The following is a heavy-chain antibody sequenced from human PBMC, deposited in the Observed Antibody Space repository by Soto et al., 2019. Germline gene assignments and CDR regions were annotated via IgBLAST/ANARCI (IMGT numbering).Heavy chain of an antibody. CDR2: IIPIFGTA. CDR1: GGTFSSYA. V-gene: IGHV1-69*01. D-gene: IGHD2-2*01. J-gene: IGHJ5*02. CDR3: ARVGYCSSTSCYPDRNWFDP. Sequence: QVQLVQSGAEVKKPGSSVKVSCKASGGTFSSYAISWVRQAPGQGLEWMGGIIPIFGTANYAQKFQGRVTITADESTSTAYMELSSLRSEETAVYYCARVGYCSSTSCYPDRNWFDPWGQGTLVTVSS.